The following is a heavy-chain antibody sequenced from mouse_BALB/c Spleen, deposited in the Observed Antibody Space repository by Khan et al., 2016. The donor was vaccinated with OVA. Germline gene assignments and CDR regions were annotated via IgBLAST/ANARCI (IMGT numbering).Heavy chain of an antibody. CDR2: ISTYYGNI. J-gene: IGHJ3*01. D-gene: IGHD2-3*01. V-gene: IGHV1S137*01. Sequence: QVQLKQSGPEPVRPGASVKISCKGSGYTFAASGMHWVRQSHAKGLEWIGVISTYYGNIKYNQKFEGRATLTVDKSSSTAYMELASLTSEDSAVYFCTRDGISEFAYWGQGTLVTVSA. CDR3: TRDGISEFAY. CDR1: GYTFAASG.